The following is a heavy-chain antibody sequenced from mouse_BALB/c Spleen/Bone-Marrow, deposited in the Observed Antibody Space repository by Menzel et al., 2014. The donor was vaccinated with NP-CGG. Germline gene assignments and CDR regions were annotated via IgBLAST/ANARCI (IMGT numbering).Heavy chain of an antibody. CDR2: IYPGDGDT. CDR1: GYTFTSYW. CDR3: AKGDRYNEGTRFAY. Sequence: VQVVESGAELARPGASVKLSCKASGYTFTSYWMQWVKPRPGQGLEWIGAIYPGDGDTRYTQKFKGKATLTADKSSSAAYMQLHSLESEDSAVYYIAKGDRYNEGTRFAYWGQGTLVTVSA. D-gene: IGHD2-14*01. J-gene: IGHJ3*01. V-gene: IGHV1-87*01.